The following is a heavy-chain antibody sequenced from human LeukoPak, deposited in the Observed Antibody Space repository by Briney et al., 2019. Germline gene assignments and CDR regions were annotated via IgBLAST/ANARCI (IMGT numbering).Heavy chain of an antibody. J-gene: IGHJ4*02. V-gene: IGHV4-59*08. D-gene: IGHD2-15*01. CDR3: ARSPGLGYSGGSCHLDY. Sequence: PSETLSLTCTVSGGTIGTYYWSWIRQPPGKGLEYLGYIYHTGTTSYNPSLKSRVTISVDTSKNQFSLRLSSVTAADTALYYCARSPGLGYSGGSCHLDYWGQGMLVTVSS. CDR1: GGTIGTYY. CDR2: IYHTGTT.